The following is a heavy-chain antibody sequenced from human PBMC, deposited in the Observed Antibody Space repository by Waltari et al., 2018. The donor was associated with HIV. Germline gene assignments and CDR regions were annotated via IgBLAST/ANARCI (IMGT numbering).Heavy chain of an antibody. D-gene: IGHD3-16*02. CDR3: SRLSYHAFDL. Sequence: EVKLVESGGDLVQPAGSLSLSCALYGFTFGSFWMSWVRPARGKGLKWVASMKHDGSEKYYVDSVKGRFTISRDNAKNSLFLQMYSLRAEDTALYYCSRLSYHAFDLWGQGTMVTVSS. V-gene: IGHV3-7*01. CDR1: GFTFGSFW. J-gene: IGHJ3*01. CDR2: MKHDGSEK.